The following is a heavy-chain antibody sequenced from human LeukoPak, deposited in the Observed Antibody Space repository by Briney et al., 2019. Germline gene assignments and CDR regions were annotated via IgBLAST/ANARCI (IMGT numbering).Heavy chain of an antibody. Sequence: SETLSLTCTVSGSSISSYYWSWIRQPPGKGLEWIGEINHGRSTNYNPSLKSRVTMSVDTSKNQFSLKLSSVTAADTAIYYCARGQFWSGYSIWGQGTLVTVSS. V-gene: IGHV4-34*01. CDR2: INHGRST. J-gene: IGHJ4*02. D-gene: IGHD3-3*02. CDR1: GSSISSYY. CDR3: ARGQFWSGYSI.